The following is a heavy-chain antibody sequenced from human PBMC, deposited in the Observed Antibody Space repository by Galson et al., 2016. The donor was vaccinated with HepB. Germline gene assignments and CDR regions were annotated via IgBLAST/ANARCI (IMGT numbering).Heavy chain of an antibody. CDR3: ARLVGGGAGWFDP. CDR1: GGSIRSYY. CDR2: IYYDGST. Sequence: TLSLTCTVSGGSIRSYYWAWLRQPPGKGLEWIGYIYYDGSTNYNPSLKSRVTMSVDTSNNQFSLKVTSVTTADTAVYYCARLVGGGAGWFDPWGQGTLVTVSS. V-gene: IGHV4-59*01. D-gene: IGHD2-21*01. J-gene: IGHJ5*02.